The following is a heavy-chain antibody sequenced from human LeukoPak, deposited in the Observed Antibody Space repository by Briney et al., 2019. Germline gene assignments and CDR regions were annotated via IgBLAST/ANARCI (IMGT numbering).Heavy chain of an antibody. CDR1: DFTFSSYT. V-gene: IGHV3-48*04. Sequence: GALRLSCAASDFTFSSYTMHWVRQAPGKGLGWLSDISSGSSTIDYADSVKGRFPISRDNAKKSLYLQMNSLRAEDTAVYFCARETYVGAPFDPWGQGTLVLVSS. CDR2: ISSGSSTI. CDR3: ARETYVGAPFDP. D-gene: IGHD3-16*01. J-gene: IGHJ5*02.